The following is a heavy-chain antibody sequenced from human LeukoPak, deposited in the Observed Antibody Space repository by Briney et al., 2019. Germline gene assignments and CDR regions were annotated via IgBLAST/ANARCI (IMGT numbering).Heavy chain of an antibody. D-gene: IGHD3/OR15-3a*01. CDR3: ARGQIYDYWTPVSWKFDL. V-gene: IGHV4-38-2*02. J-gene: IGHJ2*01. Sequence: SETLSLTCSVSGFSITSGYFWGWIRQSPGKGLEWIGNIYTTGAGSTYYNPSVKSRVTLFSDKAKNQLSLKMSSVTAADTAVYYCARGQIYDYWTPVSWKFDLWGRGTLVSVSS. CDR1: GFSITSGYF. CDR2: IYTTGAGST.